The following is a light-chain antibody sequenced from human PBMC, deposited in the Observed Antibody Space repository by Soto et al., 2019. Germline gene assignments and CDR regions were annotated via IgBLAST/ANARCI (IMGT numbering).Light chain of an antibody. J-gene: IGKJ1*01. CDR1: QSISSW. CDR2: DAS. V-gene: IGKV1-5*01. Sequence: IQMTQSPSTLSASVGDRVTITCRASQSISSWLAWYQQKPGKAPKLLIYDASSLESGVPSRFSGSGSGTEFTLTISSLQPDDFATYYCQQYNSYPWTFGQGTKVAIK. CDR3: QQYNSYPWT.